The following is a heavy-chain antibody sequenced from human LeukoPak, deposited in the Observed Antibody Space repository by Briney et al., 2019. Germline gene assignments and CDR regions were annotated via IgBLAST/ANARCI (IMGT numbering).Heavy chain of an antibody. V-gene: IGHV3-7*01. Sequence: GGSLRLSCAASGFTFSSYWMSWVRQAPGKGLEWVANIKQDGSEKYYVDSVKGRFTISRDNAENSLYLQMNSLRAEDTAVYYCARGRYCSSTSCHYFDYWGQGTLVTVSS. CDR3: ARGRYCSSTSCHYFDY. J-gene: IGHJ4*02. D-gene: IGHD2-2*01. CDR1: GFTFSSYW. CDR2: IKQDGSEK.